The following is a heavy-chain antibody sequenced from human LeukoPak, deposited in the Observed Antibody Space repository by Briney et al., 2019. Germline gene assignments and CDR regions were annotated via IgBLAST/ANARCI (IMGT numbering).Heavy chain of an antibody. D-gene: IGHD3-10*01. V-gene: IGHV3-13*04. CDR1: GFTCSSYD. CDR2: MDILCDP. CDR3: ATSNTMFDY. Sequence: GGSLRLSCAASGFTCSSYDMHWVRQATGKGLEWVSGMDILCDPNLQGSVKGRFTVSRENAKNSFYLQMNSLRAGDTAVYYCATSNTMFDYWGQGTLVTVSS. J-gene: IGHJ4*02.